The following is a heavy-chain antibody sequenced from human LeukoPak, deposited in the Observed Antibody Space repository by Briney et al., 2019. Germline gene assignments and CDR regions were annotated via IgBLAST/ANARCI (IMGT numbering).Heavy chain of an antibody. CDR1: GFTFDDYA. Sequence: GGSLRLSCAASGFTFDDYAMHWVRQAPGKGLEWVSGISWNSGSIGYADSVKGRFTISRDNAKNSLYLQMNSLRAEDTALYYCAKDIGPFGFGYSSRWYYFDYWGQGTLVTVSS. D-gene: IGHD6-13*01. CDR2: ISWNSGSI. V-gene: IGHV3-9*01. J-gene: IGHJ4*02. CDR3: AKDIGPFGFGYSSRWYYFDY.